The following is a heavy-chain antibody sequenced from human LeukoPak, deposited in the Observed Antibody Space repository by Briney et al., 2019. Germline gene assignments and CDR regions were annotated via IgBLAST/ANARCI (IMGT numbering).Heavy chain of an antibody. CDR1: GFTFDDYA. J-gene: IGHJ1*01. V-gene: IGHV3-9*01. D-gene: IGHD2-2*01. Sequence: GRSLRLSCAASGFTFDDYAMRWVRQAPGKGLEWVSGISWNSGSIGYADSVKGRFTISRDNAKNSLYLQMNSLRAEDTALYYCAKDRGYCSSTSCDQYFQHWGQGTLVTVSS. CDR3: AKDRGYCSSTSCDQYFQH. CDR2: ISWNSGSI.